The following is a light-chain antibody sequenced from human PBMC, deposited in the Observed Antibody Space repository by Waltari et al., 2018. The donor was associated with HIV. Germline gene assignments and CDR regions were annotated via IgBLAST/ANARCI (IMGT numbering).Light chain of an antibody. V-gene: IGLV2-11*01. CDR1: SSDIGYFDS. Sequence: QSALPPPRSVSGSPGPSVTISCTGPSSDIGYFDSVSWYQQYPGKAPNVIIYEVSQRPSGVPDRFTASKSGITASLTIAGLQDEDEADYYCCSYAGTYTYGFGTGTTVTVL. CDR2: EVS. J-gene: IGLJ1*01. CDR3: CSYAGTYTYG.